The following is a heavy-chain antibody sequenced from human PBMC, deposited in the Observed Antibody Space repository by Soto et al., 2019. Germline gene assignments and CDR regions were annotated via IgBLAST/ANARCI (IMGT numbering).Heavy chain of an antibody. J-gene: IGHJ4*02. CDR1: GFSLTPSEVG. CDR2: IYWNDDK. Sequence: SGPTLVNPTQTPRLPSTFSGFSLTPSEVGGAWFRQPPGKAPEWLALIYWNDDKRYSPSLQSRLTITKDTSKNQVVLTLTNMDPVDTATYYCAHRLGSRGSFDYWGQGSLVTVSS. CDR3: AHRLGSRGSFDY. V-gene: IGHV2-5*01. D-gene: IGHD6-25*01.